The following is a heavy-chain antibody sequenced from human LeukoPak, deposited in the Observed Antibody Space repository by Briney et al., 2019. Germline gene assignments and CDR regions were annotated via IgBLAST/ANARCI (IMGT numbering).Heavy chain of an antibody. V-gene: IGHV4-61*02. Sequence: SETLSLTCTVSGGSISSGSYYWSWIRQPAGKGLEWIGRIYTSGSTNYNPSLKSRVTISVDRSKNQFSLKLSSVTAADTAMYYCARPSRYYDSSGYYYEGSGAFDIWGQGTMVTVSS. CDR3: ARPSRYYDSSGYYYEGSGAFDI. CDR2: IYTSGST. D-gene: IGHD3-22*01. J-gene: IGHJ3*02. CDR1: GGSISSGSYY.